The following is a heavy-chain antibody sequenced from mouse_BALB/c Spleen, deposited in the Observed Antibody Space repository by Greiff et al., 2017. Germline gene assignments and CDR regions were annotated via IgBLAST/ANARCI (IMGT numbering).Heavy chain of an antibody. D-gene: IGHD1-2*01. J-gene: IGHJ4*01. CDR1: GFSLTSYG. Sequence: VKLMESGPGLVAPSQSLSITCTVSGFSLTSYGVHWVRQPPGKGLEWLGVIWAGGSTNYNSALMSRLSISEDNSKSQVFLKMIRLQTDDTAMYYCARDETTATRYYAMDYWGQGTSVTVSS. CDR2: IWAGGST. V-gene: IGHV2-9*02. CDR3: ARDETTATRYYAMDY.